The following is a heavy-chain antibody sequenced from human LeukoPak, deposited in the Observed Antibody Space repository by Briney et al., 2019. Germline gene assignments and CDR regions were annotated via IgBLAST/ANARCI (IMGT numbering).Heavy chain of an antibody. J-gene: IGHJ4*02. CDR1: GGSISSYY. CDR2: IYYSGST. CDR3: ARIGVDGDYFDY. D-gene: IGHD4-17*01. Sequence: SETLSLTCTVSGGSISSYYWSWIRQPPGKGLEWIGYIYYSGSTNYNPSLKSRVTISVDTSKNQFSLKLSSVTAADTAVYYCARIGVDGDYFDYWGQGTLVTVSS. V-gene: IGHV4-59*01.